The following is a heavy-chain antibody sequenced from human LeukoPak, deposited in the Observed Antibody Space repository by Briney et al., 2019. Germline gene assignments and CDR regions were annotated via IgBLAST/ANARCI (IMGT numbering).Heavy chain of an antibody. Sequence: SETLSLTCTVSDGSISSYYWSWIRQPPGKGLEWIGYIYYSGSTNYNPSLKSRVTISVDTSKNQFALKLSSVTAADTAVYYCARLYYYGSGSYVDYWGQGTLVTVSS. CDR3: ARLYYYGSGSYVDY. CDR1: DGSISSYY. CDR2: IYYSGST. D-gene: IGHD3-10*01. V-gene: IGHV4-59*01. J-gene: IGHJ4*02.